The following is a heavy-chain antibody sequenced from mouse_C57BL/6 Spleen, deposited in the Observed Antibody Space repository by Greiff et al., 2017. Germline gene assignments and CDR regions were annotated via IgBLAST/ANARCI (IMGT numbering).Heavy chain of an antibody. J-gene: IGHJ2*01. V-gene: IGHV1-80*01. CDR1: GYAFSSYW. D-gene: IGHD3-3*01. CDR2: IYPGDGDT. CDR3: ARREGGDYFDY. Sequence: VQLQESGAELVKPGASVKISCKASGYAFSSYWMNWVKQRPGKGLEWIGQIYPGDGDTNYNGKFKGKATLTADKSSSTAYMQLSSLTSEDSAVYFCARREGGDYFDYWGQGTTLTVSS.